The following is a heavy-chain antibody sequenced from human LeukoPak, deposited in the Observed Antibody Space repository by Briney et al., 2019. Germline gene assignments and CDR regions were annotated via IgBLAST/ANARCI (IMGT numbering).Heavy chain of an antibody. CDR2: IYPGDSDT. V-gene: IGHV5-51*01. J-gene: IGHJ3*02. CDR1: GYSFTSYW. CDR3: ARRGRYCSGGSCYAGEAFDI. Sequence: GESLKISCKASGYSFTSYWIGCVRQMPGKGLEWMGIIYPGDSDTRYSPSFQGQVAISADKSISTAYLQWSSLKASDTAMYYCARRGRYCSGGSCYAGEAFDIWGQGTMVTVSS. D-gene: IGHD2-15*01.